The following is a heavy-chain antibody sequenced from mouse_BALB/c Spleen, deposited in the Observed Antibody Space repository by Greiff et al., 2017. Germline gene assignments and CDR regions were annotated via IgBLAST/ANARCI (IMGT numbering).Heavy chain of an antibody. D-gene: IGHD2-14*01. V-gene: IGHV8-12*01. CDR3: ARDRYAAGSYAMDY. Sequence: QVTLKVCGPGILQPSQTLSLTCSFSGFSLSTSGMGVSWIRQPSGKGLEWLAHIYWDDDKRYNPSLKSRLTISKDTSRNQVFLKITSVDTADTATYYCARDRYAAGSYAMDYWGQGTSVTVSS. J-gene: IGHJ4*01. CDR1: GFSLSTSGMG. CDR2: IYWDDDK.